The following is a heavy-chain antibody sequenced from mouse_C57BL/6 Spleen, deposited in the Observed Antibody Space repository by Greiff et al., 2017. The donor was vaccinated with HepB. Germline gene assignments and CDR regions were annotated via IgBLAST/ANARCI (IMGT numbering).Heavy chain of an antibody. Sequence: EVQLQQSGPGLVKPSQTVFLTCTVTGISITTGNYRWSWIRQFPGNKLEWIGYIYYSGTITYNPSLTSRTTITRDTPKNQFFLEMNSLTAEDTATYYCARDGSDGYSYAMDYWGQGTSVTVSS. D-gene: IGHD2-3*01. J-gene: IGHJ4*01. V-gene: IGHV3-5*01. CDR2: IYYSGTI. CDR1: GISITTGNYR. CDR3: ARDGSDGYSYAMDY.